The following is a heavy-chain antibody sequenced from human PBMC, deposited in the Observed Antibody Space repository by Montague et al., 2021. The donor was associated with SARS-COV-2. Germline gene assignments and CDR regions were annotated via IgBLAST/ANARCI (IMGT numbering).Heavy chain of an antibody. D-gene: IGHD3-9*01. CDR2: XDWDDDK. J-gene: IGHJ4*02. CDR1: GFSLSTSGMR. V-gene: IGHV2-70*04. Sequence: PALVKPTQTLTLTCTFSGFSLSTSGMRASWIRQPPGKALEWLARXDWDDDKFYSTSLKTRLTISKDTSKNQVVLTMTNMDRVDTATYYCARSYYDILTAYYTPFDYWGQGTLVTVSS. CDR3: ARSYYDILTAYYTPFDY.